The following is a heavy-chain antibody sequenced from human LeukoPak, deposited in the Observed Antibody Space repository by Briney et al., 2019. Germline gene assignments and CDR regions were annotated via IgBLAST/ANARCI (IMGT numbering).Heavy chain of an antibody. CDR3: AKNPQKKLLWFGELLSGYFDY. V-gene: IGHV3-23*01. CDR1: GFTFSSYA. CDR2: ISGSGGST. J-gene: IGHJ4*02. Sequence: GGSLRLSCAASGFTFSSYAMSWVRQAPGEGLEWVSAISGSGGSTYYADSVKGRFTISRDNSKNTLYLQMNSLRAEDTAVYYCAKNPQKKLLWFGELLSGYFDYWGQGTLVTVSS. D-gene: IGHD3-10*01.